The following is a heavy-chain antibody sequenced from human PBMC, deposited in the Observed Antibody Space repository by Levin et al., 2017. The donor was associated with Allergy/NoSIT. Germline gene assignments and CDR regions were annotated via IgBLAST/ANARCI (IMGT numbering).Heavy chain of an antibody. Sequence: GESLKISCKASGYTFTSYGISWVRQAPGQGLEWMGWISAYNGNTNYAQKLQGRVTMTTDTSTSTAYMELRSLRSDDTAVYYCARDCNWNRFGVVIIPWGFGWFDPWGQGTLVTVSS. D-gene: IGHD3-3*01. CDR3: ARDCNWNRFGVVIIPWGFGWFDP. J-gene: IGHJ5*02. CDR2: ISAYNGNT. V-gene: IGHV1-18*01. CDR1: GYTFTSYG.